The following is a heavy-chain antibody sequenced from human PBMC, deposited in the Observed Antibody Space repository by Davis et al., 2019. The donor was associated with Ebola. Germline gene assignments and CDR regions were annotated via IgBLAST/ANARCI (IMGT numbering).Heavy chain of an antibody. J-gene: IGHJ5*02. D-gene: IGHD1-1*01. CDR1: GGSFSAYM. CDR3: AATAKTSITEAGLGYTYLDP. Sequence: SETLSLTCAVYGGSFSAYMWSWIRLPPGKGLEWIGTVSHGGVSDYNPSLTSRVTISVDTSKNQFSLRMNSVTAADTAVYYCAATAKTSITEAGLGYTYLDPWSQGTLVTVSS. CDR2: VSHGGVS. V-gene: IGHV4-34*01.